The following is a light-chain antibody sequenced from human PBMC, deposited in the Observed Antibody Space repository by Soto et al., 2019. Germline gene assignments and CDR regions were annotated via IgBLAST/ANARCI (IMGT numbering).Light chain of an antibody. V-gene: IGKV3-11*01. CDR1: QNISTY. CDR3: HQRTNSPPWT. J-gene: IGKJ1*01. Sequence: EIVLTQSPATLSLSPGEGASLSCRASQNISTYLAWYQQRPGQVPRLLLYGVSKRAPAIPPRFSGSGSGTDFTLSVSGLETEDFAAYYFHQRTNSPPWTFGQWTRVELK. CDR2: GVS.